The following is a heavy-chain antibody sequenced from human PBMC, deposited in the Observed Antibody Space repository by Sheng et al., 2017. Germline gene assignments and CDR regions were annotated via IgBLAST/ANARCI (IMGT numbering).Heavy chain of an antibody. V-gene: IGHV3-74*03. J-gene: IGHJ5*02. CDR1: GFTFSTYW. Sequence: QLVESGGGLVQPGGSLRLSCAASGFTFSTYWIHWVRQAPGKGLEWVSHISSDGTTITYADSVKGRFTISTDNAKNMLYLQMNSLRAEDTAMYYCARKWFDPWGQGTLVTVSS. CDR2: ISSDGTTI. CDR3: ARKWFDP.